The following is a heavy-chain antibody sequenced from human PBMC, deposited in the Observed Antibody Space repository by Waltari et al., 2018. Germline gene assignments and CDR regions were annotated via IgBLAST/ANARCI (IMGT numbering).Heavy chain of an antibody. CDR3: ARTYQSGSYSDY. CDR2: INTRECGT. J-gene: IGHJ4*02. Sequence: QVQLVQSGAEVKKPGASVKVSCKTSGYPFTSYYMHWVRQAPGQGLGWKGWINTRECGTKCAQKYQGRVTRTRDTSISTAYMELSRLISNDTAVYYCARTYQSGSYSDYWGQGTPVTVSS. V-gene: IGHV1-2*02. CDR1: GYPFTSYY. D-gene: IGHD1-26*01.